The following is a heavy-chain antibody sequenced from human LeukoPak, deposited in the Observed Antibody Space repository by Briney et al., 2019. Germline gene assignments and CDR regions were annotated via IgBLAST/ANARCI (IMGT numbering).Heavy chain of an antibody. Sequence: ASVKVSCKASGYTFTSYYMHWVRQAPGQGLEWMGIINPSGGSTRYAQKFQGRVTMTRDTSTSTVYMELSSLRSEDTAVYYCAREYYDSNKAPALDIWGQGTMVTVSS. CDR1: GYTFTSYY. V-gene: IGHV1-46*01. CDR2: INPSGGST. J-gene: IGHJ3*02. D-gene: IGHD3-22*01. CDR3: AREYYDSNKAPALDI.